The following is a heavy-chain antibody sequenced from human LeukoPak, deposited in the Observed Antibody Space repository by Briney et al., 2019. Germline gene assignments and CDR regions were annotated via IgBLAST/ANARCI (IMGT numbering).Heavy chain of an antibody. CDR1: GFTFSSYW. Sequence: GGSLRLSCAAAGFTFSSYWMHWVRQAPGKGLVWVSRINSDGSSTSYADSVKGRFTISRDNAKNTLYLQMNSLRAEDTAVYYCVRQGITIFSDWFDPWGQGTQVTVSS. V-gene: IGHV3-74*01. CDR2: INSDGSST. CDR3: VRQGITIFSDWFDP. J-gene: IGHJ5*02. D-gene: IGHD3-9*01.